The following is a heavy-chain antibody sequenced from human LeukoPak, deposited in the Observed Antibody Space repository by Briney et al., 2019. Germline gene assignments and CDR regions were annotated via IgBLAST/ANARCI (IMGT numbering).Heavy chain of an antibody. CDR1: GGSISSSLHY. Sequence: PSETLSLTCSVSGGSISSSLHYWAWTRQPPGKGLEWLATISESGTTYYNPSLKSRVTISVDTSKNQFSLNLGSATAADTAVYYCARYSGSYFDYWGQGALVTVSS. V-gene: IGHV4-39*01. J-gene: IGHJ4*02. CDR3: ARYSGSYFDY. D-gene: IGHD6-19*01. CDR2: ISESGTT.